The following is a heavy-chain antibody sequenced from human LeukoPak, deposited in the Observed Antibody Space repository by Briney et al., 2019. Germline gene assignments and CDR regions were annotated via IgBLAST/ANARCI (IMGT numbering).Heavy chain of an antibody. CDR1: GYTLTELS. D-gene: IGHD3-3*01. J-gene: IGHJ3*02. Sequence: ASVKVSCKVSGYTLTELSMHWVRQAPGKGLEWMGGFDPEDGETIYAQKFQGRVTMTEDTSTDTVYMELSSLRSEDTAVYYCATAIPIFGVVMPDAFDIWGQGTMVTVSS. V-gene: IGHV1-24*01. CDR3: ATAIPIFGVVMPDAFDI. CDR2: FDPEDGET.